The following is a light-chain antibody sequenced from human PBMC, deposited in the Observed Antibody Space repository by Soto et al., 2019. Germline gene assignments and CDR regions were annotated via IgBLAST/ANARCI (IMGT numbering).Light chain of an antibody. CDR2: KAS. J-gene: IGKJ1*01. CDR1: QNINDW. CDR3: QQYGANSPWT. Sequence: DIQVTQSPSTLSESVGDRVTINCRASQNINDWLAWYQQKSGKAPKVLIYKASSLESGVPSRFSGSGSGTEFTLTISSLQTEDFVTYYCQQYGANSPWTFGQGTKVEIK. V-gene: IGKV1-5*03.